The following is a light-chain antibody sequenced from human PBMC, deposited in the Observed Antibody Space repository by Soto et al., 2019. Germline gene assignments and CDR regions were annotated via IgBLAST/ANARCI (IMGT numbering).Light chain of an antibody. CDR2: GAS. J-gene: IGKJ5*01. CDR3: KNKNNCPIT. Sequence: EIVMTQSPASLSVSPGERATLSCRASQSVSSDLAWYQQKPGQAPRLLIYGASIRASGIPARFSGSGSGTDSTPPINTPQFEVFAFFYCKNKNNCPITSGQGTRLEIK. V-gene: IGKV3D-15*03. CDR1: QSVSSD.